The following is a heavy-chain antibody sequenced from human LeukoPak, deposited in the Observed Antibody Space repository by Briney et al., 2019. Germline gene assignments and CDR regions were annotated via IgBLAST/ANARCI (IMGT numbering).Heavy chain of an antibody. CDR3: AKEGRSSRDGYNSIYFDY. D-gene: IGHD5-24*01. CDR1: GFSFDDYA. J-gene: IGHJ4*02. CDR2: ISWNSGSI. V-gene: IGHV3-9*01. Sequence: PGRSLRLSCAASGFSFDDYAMHWVRQAPGKGLEWVSGISWNSGSIGYADSVKGRFTISRDNAKNSLYLQMNSLRAEDTALYYCAKEGRSSRDGYNSIYFDYWGQGTLVTVSS.